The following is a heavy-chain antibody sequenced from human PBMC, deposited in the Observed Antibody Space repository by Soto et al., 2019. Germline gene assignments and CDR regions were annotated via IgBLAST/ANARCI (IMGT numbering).Heavy chain of an antibody. CDR1: GFTFTSSA. V-gene: IGHV1-58*01. J-gene: IGHJ4*02. CDR2: IVVGSGNT. Sequence: WASVKVSCKASGFTFTSSAVQWVRQARGQRLEWIGWIVVGSGNTNYAQKFQERVTITRDMSTSTAYMELSSLRSEDTAVYYCAADRGSYYVIFDYWGQGTLVTVSS. CDR3: AADRGSYYVIFDY. D-gene: IGHD1-26*01.